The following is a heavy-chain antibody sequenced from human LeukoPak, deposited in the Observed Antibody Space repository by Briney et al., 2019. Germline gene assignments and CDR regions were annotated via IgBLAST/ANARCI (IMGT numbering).Heavy chain of an antibody. J-gene: IGHJ3*02. V-gene: IGHV1-2*02. D-gene: IGHD5-12*01. CDR2: INPNSGGT. CDR1: GYTFTGYY. CDR3: ARADIVGTILTDAFHI. Sequence: ASVKVSCKASGYTFTGYYMHWVRQAPGQGLEWMGWINPNSGGTNYAQKFQGRVTMTRDTSISTAYMDLSRLRSDDTAVYYCARADIVGTILTDAFHIWGQGTRVTVSS.